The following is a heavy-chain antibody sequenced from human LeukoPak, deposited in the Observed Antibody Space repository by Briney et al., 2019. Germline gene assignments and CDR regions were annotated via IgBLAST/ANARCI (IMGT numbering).Heavy chain of an antibody. CDR2: ISGSGGST. CDR3: ASHRVELWFGELSIDY. D-gene: IGHD3-10*01. Sequence: GGSLRLSCAVFNSTISTYAMSWVRQPPGKGLEWVSVISGSGGSTYYADSVKGRFTISRDNSKNTLYLQMICLRGEETAVYYCASHRVELWFGELSIDYWGQGTLVTVSS. V-gene: IGHV3-23*01. CDR1: NSTISTYA. J-gene: IGHJ4*02.